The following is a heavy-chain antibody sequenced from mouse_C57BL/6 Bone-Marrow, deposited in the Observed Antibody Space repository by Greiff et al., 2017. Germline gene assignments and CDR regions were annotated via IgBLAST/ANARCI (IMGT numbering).Heavy chain of an antibody. D-gene: IGHD2-2*01. CDR3: ARYGYDAYFDG. CDR1: GFTFSSYA. J-gene: IGHJ1*03. CDR2: ISDGGSYS. Sequence: EVKLVESGGGLVKPGGSLKLSCAASGFTFSSYAMSWVRQTPEKRLEWVATISDGGSYSYYPDNVSGRFTISRDNAKNNLYLQMSHLKSEDTAMYYCARYGYDAYFDGWGTGTTVTVAS. V-gene: IGHV5-4*03.